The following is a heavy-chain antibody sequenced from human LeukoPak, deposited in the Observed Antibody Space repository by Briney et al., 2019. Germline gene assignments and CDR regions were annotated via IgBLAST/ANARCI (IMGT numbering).Heavy chain of an antibody. V-gene: IGHV3-30*02. J-gene: IGHJ4*02. CDR3: ALQTYYYGSGSYYKGYFDY. Sequence: GGSLRLSCAASGFTFSSYGMHWVRQAPGKGLEWVAFIRYDGSNKYYADSVKGRFTISRDNSKNTLYLQMNSLRAEDTAVYYCALQTYYYGSGSYYKGYFDYWGQGTLVTVSS. D-gene: IGHD3-10*01. CDR1: GFTFSSYG. CDR2: IRYDGSNK.